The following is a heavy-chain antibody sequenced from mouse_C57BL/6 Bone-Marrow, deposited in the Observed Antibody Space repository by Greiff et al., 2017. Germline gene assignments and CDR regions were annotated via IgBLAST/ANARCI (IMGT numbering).Heavy chain of an antibody. D-gene: IGHD2-3*01. CDR3: ARDDGYYLFAY. Sequence: LMESGAELVRPGASVKLSCKASGYTFTDYYINWVKQRPGQGLEWIARIYPGSGNTYYNEKFKGKATLTAEKSSSTAYMQLSSLTSADSAVYFCARDDGYYLFAYWGQGTLVTVSA. V-gene: IGHV1-76*01. CDR2: IYPGSGNT. J-gene: IGHJ3*01. CDR1: GYTFTDYY.